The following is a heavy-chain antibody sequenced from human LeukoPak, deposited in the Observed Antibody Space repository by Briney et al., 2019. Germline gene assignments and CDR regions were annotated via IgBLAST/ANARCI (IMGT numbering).Heavy chain of an antibody. CDR1: GYTFTSNH. D-gene: IGHD6-6*01. CDR3: AKIAARDTGEGY. Sequence: ASVKVSCKASGYTFTSNHIHWVRQAPGRGLEWMGVINPSGDSTSYAPKFQGRVTVTRDTSTSTVYMELSSLRSEDTGIYYCAKIAARDTGEGYWGQGTPVTVSS. J-gene: IGHJ4*02. V-gene: IGHV1-46*01. CDR2: INPSGDST.